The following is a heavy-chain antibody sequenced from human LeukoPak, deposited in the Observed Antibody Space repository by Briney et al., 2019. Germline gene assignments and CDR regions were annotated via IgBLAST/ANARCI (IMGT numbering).Heavy chain of an antibody. CDR3: ATIPGFYDSRPC. Sequence: ASVKVSCKVSGYTLTELSMHWVRQAPGKGLEWMGGFDPEDGETIYAQKFQGRVTMTKDTSTDTAYMELSSLRSEDTAVYYCATIPGFYDSRPCWGQGTLVTVSS. CDR2: FDPEDGET. CDR1: GYTLTELS. D-gene: IGHD3-22*01. J-gene: IGHJ4*02. V-gene: IGHV1-24*01.